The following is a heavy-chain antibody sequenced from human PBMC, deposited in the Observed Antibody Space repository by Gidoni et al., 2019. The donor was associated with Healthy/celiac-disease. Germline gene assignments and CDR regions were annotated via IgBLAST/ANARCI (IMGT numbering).Heavy chain of an antibody. V-gene: IGHV4-59*01. CDR1: GGSISSYY. J-gene: IGHJ2*01. D-gene: IGHD6-6*01. CDR3: ARERSSSPFYWYFDL. Sequence: QVQPQESGPGLVKPSETLSLTCTVSGGSISSYYWSWIRQPPGKGLEWIGYIYYSGSTNYNPSLKSRVTISVDTSKNQFSLKLSSVTAADTAVYYCARERSSSPFYWYFDLWGRGTLVTVSS. CDR2: IYYSGST.